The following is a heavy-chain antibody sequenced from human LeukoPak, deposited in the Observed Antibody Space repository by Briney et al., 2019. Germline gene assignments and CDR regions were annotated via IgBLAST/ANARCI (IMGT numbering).Heavy chain of an antibody. V-gene: IGHV4-59*01. CDR2: IYYSGST. CDR3: ARVGIAARPGSYYYYYMDV. CDR1: GGSISSYY. D-gene: IGHD6-6*01. Sequence: SETLSLPCTVSGGSISSYYWSWIRQPPGKGLEWIGYIYYSGSTNYNPSLKSRVTISVDTSKNQFSLELSSVTAADTAVYYCARVGIAARPGSYYYYYMDVWGKGTTVTVSS. J-gene: IGHJ6*03.